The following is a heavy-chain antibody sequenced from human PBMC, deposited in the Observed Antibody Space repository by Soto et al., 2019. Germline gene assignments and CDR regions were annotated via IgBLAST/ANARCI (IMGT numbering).Heavy chain of an antibody. CDR1: GSSISSGGYY. D-gene: IGHD2-2*01. CDR3: ARELHCTSTSGRYYYYYGMDV. CDR2: IYYCGST. V-gene: IGHV4-31*11. Sequence: PSATLSLTYAVSGSSISSGGYYRSWIRQHTGKGLELIEYIYYCGSTYYNPSRKSRITIIPDTSKNQCSLQLNSVAPEDTAVYYCARELHCTSTSGRYYYYYGMDVWGQGTTVTVSS. J-gene: IGHJ6*02.